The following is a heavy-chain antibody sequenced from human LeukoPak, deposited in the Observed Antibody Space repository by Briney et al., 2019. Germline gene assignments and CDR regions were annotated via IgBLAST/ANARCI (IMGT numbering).Heavy chain of an antibody. J-gene: IGHJ5*02. V-gene: IGHV6-1*01. CDR2: TYYRSKWYN. CDR3: ARGRSPNWFDP. D-gene: IGHD5-24*01. Sequence: SQTLSLTCAISGDSVSSTSVAWNWIRQSPSRGLEWLSRTYYRSKWYNDYAVSVKSRISINPDTSRNQFSLQLNSVTPEDTAVYYCARGRSPNWFDPWGPGTLVTVSS. CDR1: GDSVSSTSVA.